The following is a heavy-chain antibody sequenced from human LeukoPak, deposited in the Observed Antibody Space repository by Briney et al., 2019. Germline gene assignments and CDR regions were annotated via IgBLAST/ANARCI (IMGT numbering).Heavy chain of an antibody. J-gene: IGHJ4*02. D-gene: IGHD6-19*01. Sequence: GGSLRLSCAASGSTFSDYYMSWIRQAPGKGLEWVSYISSSGSTIYYADSVRGRFTISRDNSQNTVYLQMNSLSAEDTALYYCAKRDNTGWYAIDYWGQGTLVTVSS. CDR1: GSTFSDYY. CDR3: AKRDNTGWYAIDY. V-gene: IGHV3-11*01. CDR2: ISSSGSTI.